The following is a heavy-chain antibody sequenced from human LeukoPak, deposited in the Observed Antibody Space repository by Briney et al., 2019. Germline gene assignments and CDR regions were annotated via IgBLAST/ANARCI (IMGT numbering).Heavy chain of an antibody. CDR3: ARDWSNFYFDY. Sequence: PGGSLRLSCAASGFIVSSNHMNWVRQTPGKGLEWVSIIYINAGTTHYADSVKGRFIISRDNSENTVYLQMNNLRADDSAVYYCARDWSNFYFDYWGQGALVTVSS. D-gene: IGHD5-24*01. J-gene: IGHJ4*02. CDR1: GFIVSSNH. CDR2: IYINAGTT. V-gene: IGHV3-66*01.